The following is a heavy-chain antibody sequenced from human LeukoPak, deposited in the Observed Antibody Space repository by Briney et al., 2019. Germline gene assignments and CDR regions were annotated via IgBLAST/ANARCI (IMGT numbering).Heavy chain of an antibody. V-gene: IGHV4-31*03. CDR2: IYYSGST. D-gene: IGHD6-13*01. CDR1: GGSISSGGYY. Sequence: TLSLTCTVSGGSISSGGYYWSCIRQHPGKGLECIGYIYYSGSTYYNPSLKSRVTISVDTSKNQFSLKLSSVTAADTAVYYCARAYGYSSTWHLGYWGQGTLVTVSS. J-gene: IGHJ4*02. CDR3: ARAYGYSSTWHLGY.